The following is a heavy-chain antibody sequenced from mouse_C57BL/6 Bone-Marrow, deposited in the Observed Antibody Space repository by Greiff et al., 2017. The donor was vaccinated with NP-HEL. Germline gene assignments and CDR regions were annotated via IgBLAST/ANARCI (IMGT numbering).Heavy chain of an antibody. J-gene: IGHJ2*01. CDR1: GYTFTSYW. V-gene: IGHV1-64*01. CDR2: IHPNSGST. Sequence: QLQQPGAELVKPGASVKLSCKASGYTFTSYWMHWVKQRPGQGLEWIGMIHPNSGSTNYNEKFKSKATLTVDKSSSTAYMQLSSLTSEDSAVYYCARCDYGSSYLYWGQGTTLTVSS. CDR3: ARCDYGSSYLY. D-gene: IGHD1-1*01.